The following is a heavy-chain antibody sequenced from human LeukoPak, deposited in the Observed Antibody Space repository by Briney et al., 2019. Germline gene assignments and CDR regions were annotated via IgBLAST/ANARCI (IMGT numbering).Heavy chain of an antibody. CDR1: GFSFHSYA. J-gene: IGHJ3*02. Sequence: PGGSLRLSCAASGFSFHSYAMSWVRQAPGEGLEWVAGISGSGVSTYYADSVKGRFTISRENSKKTLYVHMNSLRAEDTAVYYCAKITDYGVLDACDMWGQGTMVTVSS. CDR2: ISGSGVST. D-gene: IGHD4-17*01. CDR3: AKITDYGVLDACDM. V-gene: IGHV3-23*01.